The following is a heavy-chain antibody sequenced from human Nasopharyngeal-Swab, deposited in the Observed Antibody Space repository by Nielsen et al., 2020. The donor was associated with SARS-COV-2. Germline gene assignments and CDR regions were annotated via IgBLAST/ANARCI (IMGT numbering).Heavy chain of an antibody. D-gene: IGHD5-18*01. CDR3: AKETPQSWLPDY. Sequence: ESLKISCAASGFTFSNYAMNWVRQAPGKGLEWVSSISDSGGSTSYSDSVRGRFTISRVNSKNTLYLQMNSLRAEDTAVYYCAKETPQSWLPDYWGQGTLVTVSS. V-gene: IGHV3-23*01. CDR2: ISDSGGST. J-gene: IGHJ4*02. CDR1: GFTFSNYA.